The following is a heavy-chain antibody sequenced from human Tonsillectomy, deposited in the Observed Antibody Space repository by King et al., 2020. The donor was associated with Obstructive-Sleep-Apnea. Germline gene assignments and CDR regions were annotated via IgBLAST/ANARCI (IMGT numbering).Heavy chain of an antibody. Sequence: QLQESGPGLVKPSETLSLTCTVSGGSLSSSSYYWGWIRQPPGKGLEWIVNIYYSGSTYYNPSLKSRVTISLDTSKNQFSLKLSSVTAADTAVYYCARDGYYGSGSYYFDYWGQGTLVTVSS. CDR2: IYYSGST. D-gene: IGHD3-10*01. CDR1: GGSLSSSSYY. CDR3: ARDGYYGSGSYYFDY. J-gene: IGHJ4*02. V-gene: IGHV4-39*07.